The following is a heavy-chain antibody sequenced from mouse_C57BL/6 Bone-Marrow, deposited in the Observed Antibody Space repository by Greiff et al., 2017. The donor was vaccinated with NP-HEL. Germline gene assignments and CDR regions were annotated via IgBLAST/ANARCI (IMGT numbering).Heavy chain of an antibody. V-gene: IGHV1-69*01. D-gene: IGHD3-1*01. CDR3: ASGLDY. CDR2: IDPSDSYT. CDR1: GYTFTSYW. J-gene: IGHJ2*01. Sequence: VQLQQPGAELVMPGASVKLSCKASGYTFTSYWMHWVKQRPGQGLEWIGEIDPSDSYTNYNQKFKGKSTLTVDKSSSTAYMQLSSLTSEDSAVYYCASGLDYWGQGTTLTVSS.